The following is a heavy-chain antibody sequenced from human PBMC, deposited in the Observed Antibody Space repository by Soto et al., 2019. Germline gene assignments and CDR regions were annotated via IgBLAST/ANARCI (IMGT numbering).Heavy chain of an antibody. CDR1: GFTFSSYG. Sequence: VQLVESGGGVVQPGRSLRLSCAASGFTFSSYGMHWVRQAPGKGLEWVAVISYDGSNKYYADSVKGRFTISRDNSKNTLYLQMNSLRAEDTAVYYCAKEPVEQWLVRDKYFQHWGQGTLVTVSS. CDR3: AKEPVEQWLVRDKYFQH. V-gene: IGHV3-30*18. J-gene: IGHJ1*01. CDR2: ISYDGSNK. D-gene: IGHD6-19*01.